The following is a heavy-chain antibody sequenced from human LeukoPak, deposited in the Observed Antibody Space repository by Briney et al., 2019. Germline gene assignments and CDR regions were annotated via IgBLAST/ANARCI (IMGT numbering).Heavy chain of an antibody. CDR2: IYYSGST. J-gene: IGHJ3*02. CDR3: ARDSDYGDYYDAFDI. Sequence: SSETQSLTCTVSGGSISSGDYYWSWIRQPPGKGLEWIGYIYYSGSTYYNPSLKSRVTISVDTSKNQFSLKLSSVTAADTAVYYCARDSDYGDYYDAFDIWGQGTMVTVSS. CDR1: GGSISSGDYY. V-gene: IGHV4-30-4*01. D-gene: IGHD4-17*01.